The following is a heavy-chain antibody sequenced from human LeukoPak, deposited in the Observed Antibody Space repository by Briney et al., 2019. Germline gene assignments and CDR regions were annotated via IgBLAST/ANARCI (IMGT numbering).Heavy chain of an antibody. Sequence: SETLSLTCTVSGGSTSSYYWSWIRQPPGRGLEWIGNMYYSGSSNYNPSLKSRVTISVDTSKNQFSLKLNSVTAADTAVYYCARCDGQQLVPFFDYWGQGTLVTVSS. J-gene: IGHJ4*02. CDR1: GGSTSSYY. CDR3: ARCDGQQLVPFFDY. CDR2: MYYSGSS. D-gene: IGHD6-13*01. V-gene: IGHV4-59*01.